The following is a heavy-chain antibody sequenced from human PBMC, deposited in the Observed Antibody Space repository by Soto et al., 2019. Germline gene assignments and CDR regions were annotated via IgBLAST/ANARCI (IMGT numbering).Heavy chain of an antibody. CDR3: ARDPTPGDRRGVGPFDI. V-gene: IGHV3-33*01. D-gene: IGHD1-26*01. J-gene: IGHJ3*02. CDR1: GFTFSSYG. CDR2: IWYDGSNK. Sequence: PGGSLRLSCAASGFTFSSYGMHWVRQAPGKWLEWVAVIWYDGSNKYYADSVKGRLTISRDNSKNTLYLQMNSLRAEDRAVYYCARDPTPGDRRGVGPFDIWGQGTMVTVSS.